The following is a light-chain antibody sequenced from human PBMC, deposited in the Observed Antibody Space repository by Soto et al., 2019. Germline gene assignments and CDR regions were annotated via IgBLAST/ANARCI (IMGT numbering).Light chain of an antibody. J-gene: IGKJ1*01. CDR2: EAS. Sequence: DIQMTQSPSTLSASVGERVTITCRASQSIDSWLAWYQQKPGKTPNLLIYEASSLESGVPSRFSGSGSGTEFTLTISSRQPDDFATYYCQQYSSYSAGTFGQGTKVEIK. V-gene: IGKV1-5*03. CDR3: QQYSSYSAGT. CDR1: QSIDSW.